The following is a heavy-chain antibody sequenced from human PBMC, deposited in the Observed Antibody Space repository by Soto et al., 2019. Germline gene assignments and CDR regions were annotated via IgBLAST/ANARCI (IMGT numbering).Heavy chain of an antibody. J-gene: IGHJ4*02. CDR3: AAYSHKGY. CDR2: IYSGGST. D-gene: IGHD3-16*01. V-gene: IGHV3-66*01. CDR1: GFTVSNNS. Sequence: EQLVESGGDLVQPGGSLRLSCAASGFTVSNNSMSWVRRAPGKGLEWVSLIYSGGSTYYADSVKGRFTISRDSSKNTLYLQMNSLRAEDTAMYYCAAYSHKGYWGQGTRVTVSS.